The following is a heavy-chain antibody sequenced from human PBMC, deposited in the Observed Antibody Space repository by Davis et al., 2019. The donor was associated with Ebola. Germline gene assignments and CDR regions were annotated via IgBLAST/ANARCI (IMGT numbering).Heavy chain of an antibody. J-gene: IGHJ4*02. CDR2: IIPIFGTA. Sequence: AASVKVSCKASGGTFSSYAISWVRQAPGQGLEWMGGIIPIFGTANYAQKFQGRVTITADESTSTAYMELSSLRSEDTAVYYCARAMTFWSGYYFDYWGQGTLVTVSS. CDR1: GGTFSSYA. V-gene: IGHV1-69*13. CDR3: ARAMTFWSGYYFDY. D-gene: IGHD3-3*01.